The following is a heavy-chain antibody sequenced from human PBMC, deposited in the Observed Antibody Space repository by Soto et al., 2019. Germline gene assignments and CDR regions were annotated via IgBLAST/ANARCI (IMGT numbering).Heavy chain of an antibody. Sequence: SQTLSLTCAISGDSVSSINAAWCWLKQSPSRGLEWLGRTYFRPRWFYDYAVSVKSRITINPDTSKNQFSLQLNSVTPEDTAVYYFAREVSSLPYDWYNSWGQGTQVTVSS. CDR1: GDSVSSINAA. CDR2: TYFRPRWFY. D-gene: IGHD2-8*01. J-gene: IGHJ5*01. CDR3: AREVSSLPYDWYNS. V-gene: IGHV6-1*01.